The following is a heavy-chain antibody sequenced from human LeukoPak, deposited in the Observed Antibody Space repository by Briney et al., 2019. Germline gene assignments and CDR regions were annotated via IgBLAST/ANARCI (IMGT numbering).Heavy chain of an antibody. CDR3: ARAGYYYYGMDV. CDR2: ISTGSSTI. CDR1: GFTFSSYS. V-gene: IGHV3-48*02. Sequence: GGSLRLSCAASGFTFSSYSMIWVRQAPGKGLEWVSYISTGSSTIYYADSVKGRFTISRDNAKNSLYLQMNSLRDEDTAVYYCARAGYYYYGMDVWGQGTTVTVSS. J-gene: IGHJ6*02.